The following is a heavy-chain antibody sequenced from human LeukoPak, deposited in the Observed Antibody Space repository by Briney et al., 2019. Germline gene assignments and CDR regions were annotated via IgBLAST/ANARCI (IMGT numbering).Heavy chain of an antibody. J-gene: IGHJ4*02. D-gene: IGHD3-10*01. Sequence: QSGGSLRLSCAASGSTFSSYAMHWVRQAPGKGLEWVAVISYDGSNKYYADSVKGRFTISRDNSKNTLYLQMNSLRAEDTAVYYCARGASITMVRAPGNYWGQGTLVTVSS. CDR1: GSTFSSYA. V-gene: IGHV3-30*04. CDR3: ARGASITMVRAPGNY. CDR2: ISYDGSNK.